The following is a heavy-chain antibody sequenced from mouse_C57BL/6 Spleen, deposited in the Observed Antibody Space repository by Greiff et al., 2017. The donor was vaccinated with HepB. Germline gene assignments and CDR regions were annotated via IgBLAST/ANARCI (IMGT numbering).Heavy chain of an antibody. D-gene: IGHD1-1*01. CDR1: GYTFTSYG. Sequence: VQLQQSGAELARPGASVKLSCKASGYTFTSYGISWVKQRTGQGLEWIGEIYPRSGNTYYNEKFKGKATLTADKSSSTAYMELRSLTSEDSAVYFCARLGTTVVDWYFDVWGTGTTVTVSS. CDR2: IYPRSGNT. CDR3: ARLGTTVVDWYFDV. J-gene: IGHJ1*03. V-gene: IGHV1-81*01.